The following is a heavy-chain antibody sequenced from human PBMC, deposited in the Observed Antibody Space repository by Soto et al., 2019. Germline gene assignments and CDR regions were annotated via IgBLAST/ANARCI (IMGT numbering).Heavy chain of an antibody. Sequence: SETLSLTCAVYGGSFSGYYWSWIRQPPGKGLEWIGEINHSGSTNYNPSLKSRVTISVDTSKNQFSLKLSSVTPEDTAVYYCAGTSSLQWYYMDVWDKGSTVTVSS. D-gene: IGHD1-7*01. CDR2: INHSGST. V-gene: IGHV4-34*01. CDR1: GGSFSGYY. J-gene: IGHJ6*03. CDR3: AGTSSLQWYYMDV.